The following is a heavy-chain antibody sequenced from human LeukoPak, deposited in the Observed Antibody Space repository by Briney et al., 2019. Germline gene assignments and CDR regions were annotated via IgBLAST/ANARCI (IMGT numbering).Heavy chain of an antibody. CDR1: GFTFSTYS. J-gene: IGHJ3*02. V-gene: IGHV3-21*01. D-gene: IGHD6-13*01. CDR2: ISSSSSYI. CDR3: ARSTSYSAAAGTPENAFAI. Sequence: GGSLRLSCAASGFTFSTYSMNWVRQAPGKGLEWVSSISSSSSYIYYPDSVKGRFTISRDNAKNSLYLQMNSLRAEDTAVYYCARSTSYSAAAGTPENAFAIWGQGTMVTVSS.